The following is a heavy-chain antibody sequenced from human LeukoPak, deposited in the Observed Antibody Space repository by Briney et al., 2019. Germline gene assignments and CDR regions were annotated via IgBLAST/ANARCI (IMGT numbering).Heavy chain of an antibody. CDR2: IYYSGST. J-gene: IGHJ4*02. CDR3: ARLDVAAAGTDY. Sequence: PSETLSLTCTVSGGSISSYYWSWIRQPPGKGLEWIGYIYYSGSTNYNPSLKSRVTISVDTSKNQFSLKLSSVTAADTAVYYCARLDVAAAGTDYWGQGTLVTASS. V-gene: IGHV4-59*08. CDR1: GGSISSYY. D-gene: IGHD6-13*01.